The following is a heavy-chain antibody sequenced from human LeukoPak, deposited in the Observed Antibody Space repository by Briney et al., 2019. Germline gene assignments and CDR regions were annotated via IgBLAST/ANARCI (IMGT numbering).Heavy chain of an antibody. V-gene: IGHV1-18*01. CDR1: GYTFTSYG. D-gene: IGHD3-22*01. Sequence: GASVKVSCKASGYTFTSYGISWVRQAPGQGLEWMGWISAYNGNTNYAQKLQGRVTMTTDTSTSTAYMELRSLRSDDTAVYYCARETYDSSGYSGWFDPWGQGTLVTVSS. J-gene: IGHJ5*02. CDR2: ISAYNGNT. CDR3: ARETYDSSGYSGWFDP.